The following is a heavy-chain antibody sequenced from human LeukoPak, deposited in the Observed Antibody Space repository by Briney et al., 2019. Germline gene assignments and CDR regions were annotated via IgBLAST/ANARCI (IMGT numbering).Heavy chain of an antibody. CDR1: GFTFSSYS. J-gene: IGHJ4*02. Sequence: GGSLRLSCAASGFTFSSYSMSWVRQAPGKGLEWVSSISSSSSYIYYADSVKGRFTISRDNAKNSLYLQMNSLRAEDTAVYYCARDSSQAAGGNYFDYWGQGTLVTVSS. D-gene: IGHD6-13*01. CDR2: ISSSSSYI. CDR3: ARDSSQAAGGNYFDY. V-gene: IGHV3-21*01.